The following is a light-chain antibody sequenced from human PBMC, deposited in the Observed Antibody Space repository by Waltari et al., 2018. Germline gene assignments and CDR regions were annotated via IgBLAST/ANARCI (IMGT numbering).Light chain of an antibody. CDR2: GGTGGMGG. Sequence: QPVLTQPPSASASLGASVTLTCTLSSGYSNYKVDWYQQRPGKGPRFVMRGGTGGMGGCKGERVPDRVSVWGSGLNRYLTSKNIQEEDESDYHCGADHGSGSSFVYVFGTGTKVTVL. CDR1: SGYSNYK. J-gene: IGLJ1*01. V-gene: IGLV9-49*03. CDR3: GADHGSGSSFVYV.